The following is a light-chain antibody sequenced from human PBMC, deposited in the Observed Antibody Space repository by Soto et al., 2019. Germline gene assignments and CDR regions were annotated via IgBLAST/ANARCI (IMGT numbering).Light chain of an antibody. CDR1: QGIGDT. J-gene: IGKJ1*01. V-gene: IGKV1-39*01. Sequence: MRQSPATLSVSPGEGATLSCRAGQGIGDTLAWYQQKPGKAPKLLIYAASSLQSGVPSRFSGSGSGTDFTLTISSLQPEDFATYYCQQSYSTPPTFGQGTKVDIK. CDR2: AAS. CDR3: QQSYSTPPT.